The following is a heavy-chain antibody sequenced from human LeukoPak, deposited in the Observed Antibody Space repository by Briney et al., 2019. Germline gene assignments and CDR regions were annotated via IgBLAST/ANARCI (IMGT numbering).Heavy chain of an antibody. CDR1: GGSIGSSSYY. CDR3: ARRDDSSGYHKIFDY. J-gene: IGHJ4*02. Sequence: SETLSLTCTVSGGSIGSSSYYWGWIRQPPGKGLEWIGNIYYGENTYYNPSLKSRVTISIDTSNNQFYLKLSSLTAADTAVYYCARRDDSSGYHKIFDYWGQGTLVTVSS. D-gene: IGHD3-22*01. CDR2: IYYGENT. V-gene: IGHV4-39*01.